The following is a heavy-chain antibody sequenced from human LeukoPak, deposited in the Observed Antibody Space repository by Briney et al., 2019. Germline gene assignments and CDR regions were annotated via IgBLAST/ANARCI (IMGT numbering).Heavy chain of an antibody. J-gene: IGHJ4*02. CDR3: ARDLGMVRGPGDY. Sequence: PSETLSLTCTVSGGSISSGDYYWSWIRQPPGKGLEWIGYIYYSGSTYYNPSFKSRVTISVDTSKNQFSLKLSSVTAADTAVYYCARDLGMVRGPGDYWGQGTLVTVSS. V-gene: IGHV4-30-4*08. CDR1: GGSISSGDYY. CDR2: IYYSGST. D-gene: IGHD3-10*01.